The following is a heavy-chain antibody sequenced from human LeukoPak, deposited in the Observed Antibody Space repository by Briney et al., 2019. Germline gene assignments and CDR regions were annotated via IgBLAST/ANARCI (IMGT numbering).Heavy chain of an antibody. V-gene: IGHV4-30-2*01. CDR2: IYHTGST. CDR1: GGSISSGGYY. D-gene: IGHD6-19*01. J-gene: IGHJ4*02. Sequence: SQTLSLTCSVSGGSISSGGYYWSWIRQPPGKGLEWIGYIYHTGSTFYNPSLKSRVTISVDKSKNQFSLNLSSVTAADTAVYYCARDWGSGWYRDWGQGTLVTVSS. CDR3: ARDWGSGWYRD.